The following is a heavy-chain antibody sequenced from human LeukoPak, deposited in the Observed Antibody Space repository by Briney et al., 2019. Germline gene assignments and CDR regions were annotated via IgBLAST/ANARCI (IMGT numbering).Heavy chain of an antibody. CDR1: GITFSNYA. V-gene: IGHV3-23*01. J-gene: IGHJ4*02. CDR2: ITSGFTP. Sequence: GGSLRLSCAASGITFSNYAMFWVRQAPGKGLEWVSGITSGFTPLYADSVKGRFTISRDNSKNTFHLQLNSLRAEDTAVYYCAKDYSDSRVADVFLEYWGQGTLVTVSS. CDR3: AKDYSDSRVADVFLEY. D-gene: IGHD2-15*01.